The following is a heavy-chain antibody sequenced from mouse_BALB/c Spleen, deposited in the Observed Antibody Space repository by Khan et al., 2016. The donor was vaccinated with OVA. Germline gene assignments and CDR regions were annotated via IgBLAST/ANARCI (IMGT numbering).Heavy chain of an antibody. J-gene: IGHJ3*01. Sequence: VQLQESGPGLVAPSQSLSITCTVSGFSLTGYGVNWVRQPPGKGLEWLGVIWGDGSTNYHSVLKSRLSIRQDHSKSQVFLKLNSLQTDDTATYYCAKGDYGYAWFAYWGQGTLVTVSA. CDR2: IWGDGST. CDR3: AKGDYGYAWFAY. V-gene: IGHV2-3*01. CDR1: GFSLTGYG. D-gene: IGHD2-2*01.